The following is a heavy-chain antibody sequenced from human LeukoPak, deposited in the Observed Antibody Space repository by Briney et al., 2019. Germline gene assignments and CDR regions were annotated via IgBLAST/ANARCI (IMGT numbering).Heavy chain of an antibody. CDR2: VHHGGTI. CDR1: GGSVIGVNW. Sequence: SETLSLTCAVSGGSVIGVNWWSWVRQPPGKGLEWIGEVHHGGTINYTPSLKGRADISLDTSKNQISLKLSFVTAADTAVYYCAYWDKGYGGTNFDFWGRGTLVTVSS. J-gene: IGHJ4*02. V-gene: IGHV4-4*02. CDR3: AYWDKGYGGTNFDF. D-gene: IGHD4-23*01.